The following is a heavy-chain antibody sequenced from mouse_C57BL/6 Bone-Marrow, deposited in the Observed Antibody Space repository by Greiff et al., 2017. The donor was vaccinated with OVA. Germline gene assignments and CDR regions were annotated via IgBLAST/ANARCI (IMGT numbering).Heavy chain of an antibody. CDR3: ARRYGVDY. J-gene: IGHJ4*01. V-gene: IGHV1-82*01. CDR1: GYAFSSSW. CDR2: IYPGDGDT. Sequence: QVQLQQSGPELVKPGASVKISCKASGYAFSSSWMNWVKQRPGKGLEWIGRIYPGDGDTNYNGKFKGKATLTADKSSSTAYMQLSSLTSEDSAVYFCARRYGVDYWGQGTSVTVSS.